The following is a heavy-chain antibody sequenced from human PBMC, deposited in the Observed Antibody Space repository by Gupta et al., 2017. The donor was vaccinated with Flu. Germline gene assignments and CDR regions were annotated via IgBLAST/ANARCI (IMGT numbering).Heavy chain of an antibody. D-gene: IGHD5-18*01. CDR1: GFTFNSNS. CDR2: IIPISERK. Sequence: QVQLVQSGAEVKKPGASVKVACKTSGFTFNSNSLSWVRQAPGQGLEWMGGIIPISERKNYAQKCQGRVTITADISTSTEYMELSRLIFDDTAVYYCAGQLGTWGYSGDDYWVQGTLVHVSS. CDR3: AGQLGTWGYSGDDY. V-gene: IGHV1-69*06. J-gene: IGHJ4*02.